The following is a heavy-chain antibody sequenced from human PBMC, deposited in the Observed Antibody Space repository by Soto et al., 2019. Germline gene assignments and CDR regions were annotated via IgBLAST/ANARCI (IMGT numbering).Heavy chain of an antibody. CDR3: ALIGAILWFGESSPDY. V-gene: IGHV3-23*01. D-gene: IGHD3-10*01. Sequence: GGSLRLSCAASGFTFSSYAMSWVRQAPGKGLEWVSAISGSGGSTYYADSVKGRFTISRDNSKNTLYLQMNSLRAEDTAVYYCALIGAILWFGESSPDYWGQGTLVTVSS. CDR1: GFTFSSYA. J-gene: IGHJ4*02. CDR2: ISGSGGST.